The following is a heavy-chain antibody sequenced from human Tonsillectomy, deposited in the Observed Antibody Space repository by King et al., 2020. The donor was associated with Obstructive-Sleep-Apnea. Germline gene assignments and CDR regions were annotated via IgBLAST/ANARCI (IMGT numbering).Heavy chain of an antibody. CDR2: IYGSGGT. V-gene: IGHV4-59*01. D-gene: IGHD4-11*01. CDR1: GGSISSYD. J-gene: IGHJ4*02. CDR3: ARMKQGQQLNYYFHV. Sequence: QLQESGPGLVKPSETLSLTCSVSGGSISSYDWSWIRQSPGKGVEWIGCIYGSGGTNYSPSLKTRVSISADPSRKQFTLRLRSVSDADTAVYYCARMKQGQQLNYYFHVWGQGTLAT.